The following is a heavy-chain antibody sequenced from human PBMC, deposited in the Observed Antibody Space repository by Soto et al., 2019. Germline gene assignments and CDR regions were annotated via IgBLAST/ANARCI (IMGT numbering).Heavy chain of an antibody. CDR2: ISGSGGSGRG. CDR1: GFSFRKYA. V-gene: IGHV3-23*01. J-gene: IGHJ4*02. D-gene: IGHD3-22*01. CDR3: AKSPKVISTSFDY. Sequence: GGSLRLSCVGSGFSFRKYAMNWVRQAPGKGLEWVSGISGSGGSGRGFYADPVKGRFTISRDNSKNTLFLQMNSLRAEDAAIYYCAKSPKVISTSFDYWGQGSLVTVSS.